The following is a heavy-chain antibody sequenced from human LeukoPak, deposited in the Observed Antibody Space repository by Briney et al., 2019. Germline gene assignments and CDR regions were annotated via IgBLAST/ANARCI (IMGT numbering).Heavy chain of an antibody. D-gene: IGHD2-15*01. CDR3: GRGGGGYPELFDY. J-gene: IGHJ4*02. CDR2: INHSGST. Sequence: PEALSLTCAVYGGSFSGYYWSWVRQPPGKGLEWIGEINHSGSTNYNPSLKSRVTISVVTSKNQFSLKLSSVTAADTAVYYCGRGGGGYPELFDYWGQGTLVTVSS. CDR1: GGSFSGYY. V-gene: IGHV4-34*01.